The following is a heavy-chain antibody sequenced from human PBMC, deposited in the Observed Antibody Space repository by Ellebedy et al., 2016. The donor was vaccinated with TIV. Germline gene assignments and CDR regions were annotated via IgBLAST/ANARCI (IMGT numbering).Heavy chain of an antibody. Sequence: AASVKVSCKGSGDTFSAYGVSWVRQAPGQGLAWLGWISFYNAKTNYAPKFQGRVTLTTDASTDTAYMELRRLTADDTAVYYCARDNALGPNTFSHWGQGTLVTVSS. CDR3: ARDNALGPNTFSH. CDR2: ISFYNAKT. J-gene: IGHJ1*01. CDR1: GDTFSAYG. D-gene: IGHD1-26*01. V-gene: IGHV1-18*04.